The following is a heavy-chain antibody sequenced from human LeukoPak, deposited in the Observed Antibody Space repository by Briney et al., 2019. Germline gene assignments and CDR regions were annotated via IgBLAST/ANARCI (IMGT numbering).Heavy chain of an antibody. Sequence: GASVKVSCKASGYTFTGYYMRWVRQAPGQGLEWMGWINPNSGTTYYSQKFQGWVTMTRDTSISTAYMELSRLRSDDTALYYCARASMARARNYNYYYAMDVWGKGTTVTVSS. V-gene: IGHV1-2*04. CDR2: INPNSGTT. CDR3: ARASMARARNYNYYYAMDV. CDR1: GYTFTGYY. D-gene: IGHD3-10*01. J-gene: IGHJ6*04.